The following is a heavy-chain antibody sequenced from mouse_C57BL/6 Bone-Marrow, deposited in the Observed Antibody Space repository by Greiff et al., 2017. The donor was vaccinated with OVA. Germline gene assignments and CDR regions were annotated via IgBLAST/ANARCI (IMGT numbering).Heavy chain of an antibody. Sequence: VQLQQSGPELVKPGASVKISCKASGYTFTDYYMNWVKQSHGKSLEWIGDINPNNGGTSYNQKFKGKATLTVDKSSSTAYMELRSLTSEDSAVYYCARGGDSSLRGFAYWGQGTLVTVSA. J-gene: IGHJ3*01. CDR2: INPNNGGT. D-gene: IGHD3-3*01. CDR1: GYTFTDYY. V-gene: IGHV1-26*01. CDR3: ARGGDSSLRGFAY.